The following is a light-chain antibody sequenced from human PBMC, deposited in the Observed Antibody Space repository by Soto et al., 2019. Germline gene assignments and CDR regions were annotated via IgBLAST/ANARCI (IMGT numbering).Light chain of an antibody. CDR2: EVS. V-gene: IGLV2-14*01. CDR3: SSYTSSSTWV. J-gene: IGLJ3*02. Sequence: QSALTQPASVSGSPGQSITISCTGTSSDVGGYNYVSWYQQHPGKAPKLMIYEVSNRPSGVSNRFSGSKSGNTASLTISGLQAEDEDAYYCSSYTSSSTWVFGGGTKVTVL. CDR1: SSDVGGYNY.